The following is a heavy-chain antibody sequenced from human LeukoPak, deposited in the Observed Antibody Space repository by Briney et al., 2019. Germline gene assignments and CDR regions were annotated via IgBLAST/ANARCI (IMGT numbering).Heavy chain of an antibody. CDR1: GYTFTSYG. J-gene: IGHJ6*03. CDR3: ARDSSSGWYYYYMDV. Sequence: GASVKVSCKASGYTFTSYGISWVRQAPGQGLEWMGWISAYNGNTNYAQKLQGRVTMTTDTSTSTAYMELRSLRSDDTAVYYCARDSSSGWYYYYMDVWDKGTTVTISS. V-gene: IGHV1-18*01. D-gene: IGHD6-19*01. CDR2: ISAYNGNT.